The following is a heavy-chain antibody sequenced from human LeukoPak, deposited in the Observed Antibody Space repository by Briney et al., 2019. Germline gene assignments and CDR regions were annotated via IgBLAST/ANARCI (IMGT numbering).Heavy chain of an antibody. D-gene: IGHD3-10*01. Sequence: PGGTLRPSCAASGFTVSSNYMIWVRQASGKGLECVSVIYSDGTTYYADSVKGRFTISRDNSKNTLYLQMNSLRAEDSAVYYCAKGGTSTMVRGVIGYMDVWGKGTTVTISS. J-gene: IGHJ6*03. V-gene: IGHV3-66*01. CDR1: GFTVSSNY. CDR2: IYSDGTT. CDR3: AKGGTSTMVRGVIGYMDV.